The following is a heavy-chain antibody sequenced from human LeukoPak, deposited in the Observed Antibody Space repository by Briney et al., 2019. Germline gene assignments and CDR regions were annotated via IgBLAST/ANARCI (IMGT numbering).Heavy chain of an antibody. V-gene: IGHV4-4*07. J-gene: IGHJ6*03. CDR1: GGSISSYY. CDR2: IYTSGST. Sequence: PSETLSLTCTVSGGSISSYYWSWIRQPAGKGLEWIGRIYTSGSTNYNPSLKSRVTISVDTSKNQFSLKLSSVTAADTAVYYCARDKGHYYDSSGYYYYYYYMDVWGKGTTVTISS. D-gene: IGHD3-22*01. CDR3: ARDKGHYYDSSGYYYYYYYMDV.